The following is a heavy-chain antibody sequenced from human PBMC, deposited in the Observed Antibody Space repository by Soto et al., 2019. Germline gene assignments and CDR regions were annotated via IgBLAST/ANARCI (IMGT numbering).Heavy chain of an antibody. CDR3: ARGSGSYYYYYYGMDV. CDR2: ISYDGSNK. V-gene: IGHV3-30-3*01. Sequence: GGSLRLSCAASGFSFSTYAMHWVRQAPGKGLEWVAVISYDGSNKYYADSLKGRFTISRDNAQNALYLQMNSLRAEDTAVYYFARGSGSYYYYYYGMDVWGQGTTVTVSS. CDR1: GFSFSTYA. D-gene: IGHD3-10*01. J-gene: IGHJ6*02.